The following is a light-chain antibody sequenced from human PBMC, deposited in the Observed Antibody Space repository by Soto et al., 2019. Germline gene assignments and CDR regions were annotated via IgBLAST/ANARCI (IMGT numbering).Light chain of an antibody. Sequence: EIVLTQSPGTLSLSPGERATLSCGASQSVTGSYLAWYQQKTGQAPRLLIYGASTRATGIPDRFSGSGSGTDFSLTISRLEPEDFAVYYCQQYGSSPRTFGGGTKVDNK. CDR3: QQYGSSPRT. V-gene: IGKV3-20*01. CDR1: QSVTGSY. CDR2: GAS. J-gene: IGKJ4*01.